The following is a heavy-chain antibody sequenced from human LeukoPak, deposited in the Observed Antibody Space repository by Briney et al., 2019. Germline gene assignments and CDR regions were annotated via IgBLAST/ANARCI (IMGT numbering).Heavy chain of an antibody. CDR3: ARDTRQTSVTNFDS. CDR2: ISSGGNYK. Sequence: GGSLRPSCATSGFTFSSYAMDWVRQAPGKGLEWVSSISSGGNYKYYGDSVWGRFTISRDDAKNSLYLEMNSLRAEDTAVYYCARDTRQTSVTNFDSWGQGTLVIVS. J-gene: IGHJ4*02. D-gene: IGHD4-17*01. V-gene: IGHV3-21*06. CDR1: GFTFSSYA.